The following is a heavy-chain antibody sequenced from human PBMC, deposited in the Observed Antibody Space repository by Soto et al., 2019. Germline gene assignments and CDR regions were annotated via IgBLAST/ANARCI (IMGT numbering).Heavy chain of an antibody. Sequence: QITLKESGPTLVKSTQTLKRTCTFSGFLLNTTGVGVGWIRQPPGKALEWLALIYWDGDKRYTPSLRTRLTISKDTSKYRVLLKTNNMASVDTATYFCAYRAFAGFEGDFGSWCQGTLVPVSA. CDR3: AYRAFAGFEGDFGS. CDR1: GFLLNTTGVG. V-gene: IGHV2-5*02. D-gene: IGHD3-3*02. CDR2: IYWDGDK. J-gene: IGHJ4*02.